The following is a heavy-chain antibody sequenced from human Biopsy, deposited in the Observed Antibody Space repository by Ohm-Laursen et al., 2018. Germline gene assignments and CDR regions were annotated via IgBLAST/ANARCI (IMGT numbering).Heavy chain of an antibody. Sequence: SVKVSCNALGGTFSNYGVNWVRQAPGQGLEWLGGNIPILGTGNYAQKFQDRVTVAADTSTSTATMELRSLRSDDTAVYYCATKLTGYFHHWGQGTLVIVSS. D-gene: IGHD3-9*01. CDR3: ATKLTGYFHH. J-gene: IGHJ1*01. CDR2: NIPILGTG. CDR1: GGTFSNYG. V-gene: IGHV1-69*06.